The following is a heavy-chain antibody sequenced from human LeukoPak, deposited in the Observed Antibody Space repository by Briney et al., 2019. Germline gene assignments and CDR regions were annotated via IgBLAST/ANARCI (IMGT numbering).Heavy chain of an antibody. CDR2: ITSSSSFT. Sequence: AESLRLSCAASGVTFSTYTRSWVRQAPGKGLDWVASITSSSSFTYYADSVKGRLTISRDNAKYSLYLQMNSLRVEDTAVYYCARSVGSYYGDLWGQGTLVTVSS. CDR3: ARSVGSYYGDL. J-gene: IGHJ5*02. CDR1: GVTFSTYT. V-gene: IGHV3-21*01. D-gene: IGHD3-22*01.